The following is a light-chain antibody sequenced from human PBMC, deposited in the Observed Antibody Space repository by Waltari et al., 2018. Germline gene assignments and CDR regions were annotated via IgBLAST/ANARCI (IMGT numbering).Light chain of an antibody. CDR2: GAS. J-gene: IGKJ1*01. CDR3: QHYVRLPVT. CDR1: QSVSRAF. Sequence: EIVLPQPPAALSLSPGERVALSSRASQSVSRAFAWYQQKPGQAPRLLIYGASSRATGIPDRCSGSGSETDFSLSISRLEPEDFAVYYCQHYVRLPVTFGQGTKVEIK. V-gene: IGKV3-20*01.